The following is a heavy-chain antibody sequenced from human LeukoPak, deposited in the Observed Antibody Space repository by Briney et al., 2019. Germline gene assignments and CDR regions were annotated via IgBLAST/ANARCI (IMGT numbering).Heavy chain of an antibody. D-gene: IGHD5-12*01. CDR1: GDSISSGDYY. CDR3: ARDPGSGYEEHFDY. V-gene: IGHV3-11*01. Sequence: LSLTCTVSGDSISSGDYYMSWIRQAPGKGLEWVSYISSSGSTMYYTDSVKGRFTISRDNAKDSLYLQMNSLRAEDTAVYYCARDPGSGYEEHFDYWGQGTLVTVSS. J-gene: IGHJ4*02. CDR2: ISSSGSTM.